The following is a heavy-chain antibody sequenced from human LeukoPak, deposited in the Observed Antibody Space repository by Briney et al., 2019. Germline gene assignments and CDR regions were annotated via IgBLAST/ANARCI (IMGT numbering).Heavy chain of an antibody. CDR1: GGSISTNNW. CDR2: IYYSGST. J-gene: IGHJ6*03. D-gene: IGHD2-15*01. CDR3: ARSASWYYYYMDV. Sequence: SETLSLTCAVSGGSISTNNWWTWVRQPPGKGLEWIGSIYYSGSTYYNPSLRSRVTISVDTSKNQFSLKLSSVTAADTAVYYCARSASWYYYYMDVWGKGTTVTVSS. V-gene: IGHV4-4*02.